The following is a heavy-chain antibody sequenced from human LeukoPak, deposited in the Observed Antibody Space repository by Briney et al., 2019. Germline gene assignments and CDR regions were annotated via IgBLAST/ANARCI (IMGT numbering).Heavy chain of an antibody. J-gene: IGHJ4*02. D-gene: IGHD6-19*01. CDR1: GFTFSDSY. V-gene: IGHV3-7*01. CDR3: GRGSGWLVDY. Sequence: GGSLRLSCTASGFTFSDSYMTWVRQAPGKGLEWVANIKEDGREKFYVDSVKGRFTVSRDNSKNSVYLQMSSLRAEDTAMYYCGRGSGWLVDYWGRGTLVSVSS. CDR2: IKEDGREK.